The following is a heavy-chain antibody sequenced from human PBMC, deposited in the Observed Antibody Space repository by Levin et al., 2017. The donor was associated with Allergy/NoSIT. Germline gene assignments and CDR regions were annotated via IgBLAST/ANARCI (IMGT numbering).Heavy chain of an antibody. CDR1: GGSISSSTDY. CDR3: ARKVMAAGAFDY. CDR2: IYYSGNT. Sequence: SETLSLTCTVSGGSISSSTDYWGWIRQPPGEGLEWIAIIYYSGNTYYNPSLRSRVTMSVDMSKNQFSLNLSSVTAADMAVYYCARKVMAAGAFDYWGQGALVTVSS. D-gene: IGHD6-13*01. V-gene: IGHV4-39*07. J-gene: IGHJ4*02.